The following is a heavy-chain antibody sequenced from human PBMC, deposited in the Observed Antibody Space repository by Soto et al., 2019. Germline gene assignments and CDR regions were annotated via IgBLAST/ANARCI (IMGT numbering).Heavy chain of an antibody. Sequence: AGSLRLSCTVSGFTFSSYGMHWVRQAPGKGLEWVGVISYDGSNKYNADSEKGRITISRDNSKNTLYLQMTILRAEDTAVYYCAKDIITILGGVQYYCYYSGMDVWGQGTTVTVSS. CDR1: GFTFSSYG. J-gene: IGHJ6*02. CDR3: AKDIITILGGVQYYCYYSGMDV. V-gene: IGHV3-30*18. CDR2: ISYDGSNK. D-gene: IGHD3-3*01.